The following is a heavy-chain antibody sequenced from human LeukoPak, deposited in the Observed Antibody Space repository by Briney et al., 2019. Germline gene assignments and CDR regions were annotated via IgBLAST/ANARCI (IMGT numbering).Heavy chain of an antibody. V-gene: IGHV4-31*03. J-gene: IGHJ5*02. D-gene: IGHD3-10*01. CDR3: ARAPPEVYGSGSYYNPNNWFDP. Sequence: SETLSLTCTVSGGSISSGGYYWSWIRQHPGKGLEWIGYIYYSGSTYYNPSLKSRVTISVDTSKNQFSLKLSSVTAADTAVYYCARAPPEVYGSGSYYNPNNWFDPWGQGTLVTVSS. CDR1: GGSISSGGYY. CDR2: IYYSGST.